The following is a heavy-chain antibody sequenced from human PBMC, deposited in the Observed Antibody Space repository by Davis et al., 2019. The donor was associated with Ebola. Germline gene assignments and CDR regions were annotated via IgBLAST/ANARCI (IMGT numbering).Heavy chain of an antibody. V-gene: IGHV1-2*02. CDR2: INPNSGGT. D-gene: IGHD2-15*01. J-gene: IGHJ4*02. CDR3: ARGRRVEALVSDY. Sequence: ASVKVSCKASGYTFTGYYMHWVRQAPGQGLEWMGWINPNSGGTNYAQKFQGRVTITADESTSTAYMELSSLRSEDTAVFYCARGRRVEALVSDYWGQGTLVIVSS. CDR1: GYTFTGYY.